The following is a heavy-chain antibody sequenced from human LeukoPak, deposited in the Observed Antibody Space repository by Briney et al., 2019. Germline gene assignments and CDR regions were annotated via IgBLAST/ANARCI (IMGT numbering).Heavy chain of an antibody. D-gene: IGHD3-22*01. Sequence: GGSLRLSCAASGFTFSSYGMHWVRQAPGKGLEWVAFIRYDGSNKYYADSVKGRFTISRDNSKNTLYLQMNSLRAEDTAVYYCAKEWLRYYYMDVWGKGTTVTVSS. CDR2: IRYDGSNK. V-gene: IGHV3-30*02. CDR3: AKEWLRYYYMDV. CDR1: GFTFSSYG. J-gene: IGHJ6*03.